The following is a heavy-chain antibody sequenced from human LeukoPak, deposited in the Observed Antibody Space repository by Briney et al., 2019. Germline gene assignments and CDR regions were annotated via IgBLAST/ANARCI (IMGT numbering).Heavy chain of an antibody. V-gene: IGHV1-69*13. D-gene: IGHD3-3*01. J-gene: IGHJ4*02. Sequence: GASVKVSCKASGYTFTSYAMNWVRQAPGQGLEWMGGIIPIFGTANYAQKFQGRVTITADESTSTAYMELSSLRSEDTAVYYCARLLEWFGFDYWGQGTLVTVSS. CDR3: ARLLEWFGFDY. CDR1: GYTFTSYA. CDR2: IIPIFGTA.